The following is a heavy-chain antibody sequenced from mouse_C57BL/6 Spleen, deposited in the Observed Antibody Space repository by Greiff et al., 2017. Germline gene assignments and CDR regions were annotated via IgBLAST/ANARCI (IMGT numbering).Heavy chain of an antibody. J-gene: IGHJ1*03. CDR1: GFTFSDAW. D-gene: IGHD4-1*01. CDR3: TRRHSGTDWYFDV. Sequence: EVKLMESGGGLVQPGGSMKLSCAASGFTFSDAWMDWVRQSPEKGLEWVAEIRNKANNHATYYAESVKGRFTISRDDSKSSVYLQMNSLRAEDTGIYYCTRRHSGTDWYFDVWGTGTTVTVSA. V-gene: IGHV6-6*01. CDR2: IRNKANNHAT.